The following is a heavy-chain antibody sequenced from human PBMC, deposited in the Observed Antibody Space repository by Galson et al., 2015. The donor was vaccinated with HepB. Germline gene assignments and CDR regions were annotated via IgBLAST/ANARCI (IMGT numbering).Heavy chain of an antibody. Sequence: SLRLSCAASGFTFTTYIMIWVRQAPGKGLEWVSAISARGGSTYDADSVKGRFIISRDNSRNTLYLQMDTLRVEDTAVYYCATTVQIWSDIYYWGLGTLVTVSS. J-gene: IGHJ4*02. CDR1: GFTFTTYI. CDR3: ATTVQIWSDIYY. CDR2: ISARGGST. D-gene: IGHD5-18*01. V-gene: IGHV3-23*01.